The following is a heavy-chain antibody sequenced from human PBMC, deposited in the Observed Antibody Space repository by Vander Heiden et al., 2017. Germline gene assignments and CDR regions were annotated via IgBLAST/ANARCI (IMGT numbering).Heavy chain of an antibody. J-gene: IGHJ6*02. CDR1: GYTFTGYY. D-gene: IGHD6-6*01. CDR3: ARVGSSNYYYGMDV. Sequence: QVQLVQSGAEVKKPGASVKVSCKASGYTFTGYYMHWVRQAPGQGLEWMGWINPNSGGTNDAQKFQGRVTMTRDTSISTAYMELSRLRSDDTAVYYCARVGSSNYYYGMDVWGQGTTVTVSS. CDR2: INPNSGGT. V-gene: IGHV1-2*02.